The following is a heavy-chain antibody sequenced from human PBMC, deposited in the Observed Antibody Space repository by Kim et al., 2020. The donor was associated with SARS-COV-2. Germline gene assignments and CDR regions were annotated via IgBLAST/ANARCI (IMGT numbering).Heavy chain of an antibody. CDR3: ARAVSGHHDAFDI. J-gene: IGHJ3*02. V-gene: IGHV4-31*02. D-gene: IGHD5-12*01. Sequence: YTPSLKSGVTISVDTSKNQFALKLSSVTAADTAVYYCARAVSGHHDAFDIWGQGTMVTVSS.